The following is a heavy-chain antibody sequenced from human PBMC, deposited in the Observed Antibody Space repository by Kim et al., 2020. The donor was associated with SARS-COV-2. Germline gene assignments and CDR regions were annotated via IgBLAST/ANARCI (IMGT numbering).Heavy chain of an antibody. CDR1: GFTFSSYS. Sequence: GGSLRLSCAASGFTFSSYSMNWVRQAPGKGLEWVSYISSSSSTIYYADSVKGRFTISRDNAKNSLYLQMNSLRDEDTAVYYCARDSPPIHSSSYSRYYGMDVWGQGTTVTVSS. V-gene: IGHV3-48*02. CDR3: ARDSPPIHSSSYSRYYGMDV. D-gene: IGHD6-13*01. CDR2: ISSSSSTI. J-gene: IGHJ6*02.